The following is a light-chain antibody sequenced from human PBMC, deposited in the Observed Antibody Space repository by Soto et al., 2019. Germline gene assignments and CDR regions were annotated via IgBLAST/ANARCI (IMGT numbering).Light chain of an antibody. CDR1: QSFNSIY. Sequence: EIVLTQSPGTLSLSPGERATLSCRASQSFNSIYLAWYQQKPGQAPRLLIYGASSRATGIPDRFGGSGSGTDFTLTISRLEPEDFALYYCQQYGSSPLTFGGGTKVDIK. V-gene: IGKV3-20*01. CDR2: GAS. J-gene: IGKJ4*01. CDR3: QQYGSSPLT.